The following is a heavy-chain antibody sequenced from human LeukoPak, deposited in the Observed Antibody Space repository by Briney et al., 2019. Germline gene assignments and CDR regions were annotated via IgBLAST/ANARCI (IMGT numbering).Heavy chain of an antibody. D-gene: IGHD3-22*01. V-gene: IGHV3-23*01. CDR1: GFTLSSYA. Sequence: PRASLRLSCAASGFTLSSYAMSWVRQAPGKGLEWVSAISGSGGSTYYADSVKGRFTISRDNSKNTLYLQMNSLRAEDTAVYYCARRRDSSGYYSGYYFDYWGQGTLVTVSS. CDR2: ISGSGGST. J-gene: IGHJ4*02. CDR3: ARRRDSSGYYSGYYFDY.